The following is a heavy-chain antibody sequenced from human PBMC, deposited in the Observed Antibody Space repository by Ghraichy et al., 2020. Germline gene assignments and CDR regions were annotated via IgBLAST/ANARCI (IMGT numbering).Heavy chain of an antibody. CDR3: ARIRGTDGDYGWFYFDY. CDR1: GFSLSTSGMR. Sequence: SGPTLVKPTQTLTLTCTFSGFSLSTSGMRVSWIRQPPGKALEWLARIDWDDDKFYSTSLKTRLTISKDTSKNQVVLTMTNMDPVDTATYYCARIRGTDGDYGWFYFDYWGQGTLVTVSS. V-gene: IGHV2-70*04. CDR2: IDWDDDK. J-gene: IGHJ4*02. D-gene: IGHD4-17*01.